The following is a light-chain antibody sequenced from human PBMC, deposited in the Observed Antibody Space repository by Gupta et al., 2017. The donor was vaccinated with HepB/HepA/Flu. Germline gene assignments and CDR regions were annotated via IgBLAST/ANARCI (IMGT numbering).Light chain of an antibody. J-gene: IGKJ1*01. Sequence: EIVLTQSPDFQSVTPKEKVTITCRATQSIGTSLHWYQQKPRQSPKLLIKYTSQSFSGVPSRFSGSGSGTEFTLTINSLEAEDAATYFCQQTFTLPWTFSQGTKVEIK. CDR2: YTS. V-gene: IGKV6-21*01. CDR1: QSIGTS. CDR3: QQTFTLPWT.